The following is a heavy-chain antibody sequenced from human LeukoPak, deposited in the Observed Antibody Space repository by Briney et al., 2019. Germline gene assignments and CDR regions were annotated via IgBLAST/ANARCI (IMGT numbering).Heavy chain of an antibody. CDR1: GFTFSNAW. J-gene: IGHJ4*02. V-gene: IGHV3-15*01. Sequence: GGSLRLSCAASGFTFSNAWMSWVRPAPGKGLVWVGRIKSKTDGGTSDYAAPGKGRFTIARDDSKNRLYLQMSTLKTEDTAVCYCTTEKAIFDVVIRGFDYWGQGTLVTVSS. CDR2: IKSKTDGGTS. D-gene: IGHD3-3*01. CDR3: TTEKAIFDVVIRGFDY.